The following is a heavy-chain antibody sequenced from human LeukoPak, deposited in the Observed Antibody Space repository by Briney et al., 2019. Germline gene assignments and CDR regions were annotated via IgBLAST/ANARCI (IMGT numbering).Heavy chain of an antibody. D-gene: IGHD4-11*01. CDR2: IYYSGST. J-gene: IGHJ6*03. CDR1: GDSISSYY. CDR3: ARLRSNYVTGTSRDYYMDV. V-gene: IGHV4-59*01. Sequence: SETLSLTCTVSGDSISSYYWSWIRQPPGKGLQWIGYIYYSGSTNYNPSLKSRVTISVDTSKNQFSLKLSSVTAADTAVYYCARLRSNYVTGTSRDYYMDVWGKGTTVTVSS.